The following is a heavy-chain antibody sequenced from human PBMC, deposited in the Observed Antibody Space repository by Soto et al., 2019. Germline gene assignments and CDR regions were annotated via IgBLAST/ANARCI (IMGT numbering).Heavy chain of an antibody. V-gene: IGHV4-39*01. Sequence: QLQLQESGPGLVKPSETLSLTCTVSGGSISSSSYYWGWIRQPPGKGLEWIGCIYYTGSTYYNPSHKSRVTIAVDTSPNQFPLKLRCVTASDTAVYYRPRSRGEGYFEYRGQGNLVTVSS. D-gene: IGHD3-22*01. CDR3: PRSRGEGYFEY. CDR1: GGSISSSSYY. J-gene: IGHJ4*02. CDR2: IYYTGST.